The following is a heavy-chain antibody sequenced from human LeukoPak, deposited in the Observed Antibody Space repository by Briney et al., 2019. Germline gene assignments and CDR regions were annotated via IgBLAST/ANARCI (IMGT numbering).Heavy chain of an antibody. V-gene: IGHV3-21*01. CDR2: ISSSSSYI. CDR1: GFTFSSYS. CDR3: ARDEYNWNVDAFDI. D-gene: IGHD1-20*01. Sequence: GGSLRLSCAASGFTFSSYSMNWVRQAPGRGLEWVSSISSSSSYIYYADSVKGRFTISRDNAKNSLYLQMNSLRAEDTAVYYCARDEYNWNVDAFDIWGQGAVVTVSS. J-gene: IGHJ3*02.